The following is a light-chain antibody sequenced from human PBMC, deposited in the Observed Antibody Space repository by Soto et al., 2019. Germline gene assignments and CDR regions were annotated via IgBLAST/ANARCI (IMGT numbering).Light chain of an antibody. J-gene: IGKJ3*01. Sequence: DIQMTQSPSSLSASVGDGVIITCRASQNINTFLNWYHQKPGKAPRLLIYDASSLQSGVPSRFSGSGSGTEFTLTISSLQPEDFATYYCQQSYSSPFTFGPGARVDVK. CDR2: DAS. V-gene: IGKV1-39*01. CDR1: QNINTF. CDR3: QQSYSSPFT.